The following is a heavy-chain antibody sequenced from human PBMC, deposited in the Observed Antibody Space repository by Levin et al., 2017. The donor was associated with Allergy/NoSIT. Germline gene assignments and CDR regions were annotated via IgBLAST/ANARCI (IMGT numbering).Heavy chain of an antibody. J-gene: IGHJ4*02. V-gene: IGHV1-2*02. D-gene: IGHD3-22*01. CDR2: INPNSGGT. Sequence: PGESLKISCKASGYTFTGYYMHWVRQAPGQGLEWMGWINPNSGGTNYAQKFQGRVTMTRDTSISTAYMELSRLRSDDTAVYYCARGTYSSGYYYEVGYWGQGTLVTVSS. CDR1: GYTFTGYY. CDR3: ARGTYSSGYYYEVGY.